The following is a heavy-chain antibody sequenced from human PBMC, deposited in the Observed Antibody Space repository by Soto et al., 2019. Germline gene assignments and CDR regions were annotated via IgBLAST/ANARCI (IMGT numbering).Heavy chain of an antibody. J-gene: IGHJ4*02. CDR1: GFTFSSYS. CDR3: ARDKKGFLEWGVGVIDY. V-gene: IGHV3-21*01. Sequence: GGSLRLSCAASGFTFSSYSMNWVRQAPGKGLEWVSSISSSSSYIYYADSVKGRFTISRDNAKNSLYLQMNSLRAEDTAVYYCARDKKGFLEWGVGVIDYWGQGTLVTVSS. D-gene: IGHD3-3*01. CDR2: ISSSSSYI.